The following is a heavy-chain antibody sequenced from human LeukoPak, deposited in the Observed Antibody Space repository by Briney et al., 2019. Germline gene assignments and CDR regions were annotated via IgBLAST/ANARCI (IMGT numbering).Heavy chain of an antibody. CDR3: ARSGCSGGTCFFDY. V-gene: IGHV1-46*01. D-gene: IGHD2-15*01. CDR2: INPSDGST. Sequence: PGASAKVSCKASGYTFTSYYMHWVRQAPGQGLEWMGIINPSDGSTNYAQKFQGRVTMTRDMSTSTVYMELSSLRSEDTAVYYCARSGCSGGTCFFDYWGQGTLVTVSS. CDR1: GYTFTSYY. J-gene: IGHJ4*02.